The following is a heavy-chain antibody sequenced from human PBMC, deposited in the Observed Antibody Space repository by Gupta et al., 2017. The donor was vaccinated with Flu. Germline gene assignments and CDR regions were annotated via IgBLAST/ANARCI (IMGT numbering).Heavy chain of an antibody. V-gene: IGHV4-59*08. CDR3: ARHYYDSSGRYWKLFDY. CDR1: GGSISSYY. J-gene: IGHJ4*02. Sequence: QVQLQESGPGLVKPSETLSLTCTVSGGSISSYYWSWIRQPPGKGLEWIGYIYYSGSTNYNPSLKSRVTISVDTSKNQFSLKLSSVTAADTAVYYCARHYYDSSGRYWKLFDYWGQGTLVTVSS. CDR2: IYYSGST. D-gene: IGHD3-22*01.